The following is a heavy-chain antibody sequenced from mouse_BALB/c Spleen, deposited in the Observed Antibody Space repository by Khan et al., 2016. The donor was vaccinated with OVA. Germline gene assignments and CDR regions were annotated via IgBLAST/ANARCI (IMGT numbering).Heavy chain of an antibody. D-gene: IGHD1-1*02. CDR3: ASGGYWYFDV. V-gene: IGHV9-3-1*01. CDR1: GYPFTNYG. Sequence: QIQLVQSGPELKKPGETVKISCKASGYPFTNYGMNWVKQAPGKGLKWMGWINTYTGEPTYADDFKGRFAFSLETSANTAYLQIDNLKNEDTASYFCASGGYWYFDVWGAGTTVTVSS. CDR2: INTYTGEP. J-gene: IGHJ1*01.